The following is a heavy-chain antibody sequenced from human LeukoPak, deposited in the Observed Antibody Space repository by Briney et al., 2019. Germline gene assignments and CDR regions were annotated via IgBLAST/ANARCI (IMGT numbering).Heavy chain of an antibody. V-gene: IGHV1-2*02. D-gene: IGHD7-27*01. CDR2: INPNSGGT. CDR3: ARRLTGVDY. Sequence: ASVKVSCKASGYTFTAYYMNWVRQAPGQGLEWMGWINPNSGGTNYAQNFQDRVTMTRDTSISTVYMELNSLRSDDAAVYYCARRLTGVDYWGQGTQVSVSS. CDR1: GYTFTAYY. J-gene: IGHJ4*02.